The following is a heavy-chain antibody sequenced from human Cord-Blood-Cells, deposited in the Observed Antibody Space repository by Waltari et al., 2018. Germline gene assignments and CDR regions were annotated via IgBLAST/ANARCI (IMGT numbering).Heavy chain of an antibody. J-gene: IGHJ4*02. CDR2: INHSGST. D-gene: IGHD3-9*01. V-gene: IGHV4-34*01. CDR1: GGSFSGYY. Sequence: QVQLQQWGAGLLKPSETLSLTCAVYGGSFSGYYWSWIRQPPGKGLEWIGEINHSGSTNYNPSLKSRVTISVETSKNQFSLKLSSVTAADTAVYYCARGDDNFLTGFWYWGQGTLVTVSS. CDR3: ARGDDNFLTGFWY.